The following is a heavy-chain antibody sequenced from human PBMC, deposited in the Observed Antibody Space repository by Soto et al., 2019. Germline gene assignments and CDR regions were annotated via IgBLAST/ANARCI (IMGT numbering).Heavy chain of an antibody. J-gene: IGHJ4*02. CDR2: ISGSGAGT. D-gene: IGHD6-19*01. Sequence: EVQLLESGGGLVQPGGSLRLSCAASGFTFSSYVMSWVRQAPGRGLEWVSAISGSGAGTYYADSVKGRFTISRDNSKNTLYLQMNSLRAEDTAVYYCAKDRSVWYKDYWGQGTLVTVSS. CDR1: GFTFSSYV. V-gene: IGHV3-23*01. CDR3: AKDRSVWYKDY.